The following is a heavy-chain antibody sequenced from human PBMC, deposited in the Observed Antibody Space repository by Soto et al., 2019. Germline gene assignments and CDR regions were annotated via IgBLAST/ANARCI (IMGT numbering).Heavy chain of an antibody. V-gene: IGHV4-59*08. CDR2: THHSGST. D-gene: IGHD3-3*01. CDR1: GDSIISHY. J-gene: IGHJ6*03. CDR3: ARTFYDFWCGRYYCYMYG. Sequence: SATLSLTCTVSGDSIISHYWSWILQPPGKGLEWIGYTHHSGSTNYNPSLKSRVTISVDMSKNQFSLKLSSVTAADTAAYYCARTFYDFWCGRYYCYMYGWGKGTTVTVSS.